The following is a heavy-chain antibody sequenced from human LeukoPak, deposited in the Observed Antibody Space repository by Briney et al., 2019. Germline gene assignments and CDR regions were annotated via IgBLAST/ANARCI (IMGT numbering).Heavy chain of an antibody. Sequence: GGSPRLSCAASGFTFSSYGMNWVRQAPGKGLEWVSYISSSSSTIYYADSVKGRFTISRDNAKNSLYLQMNSLRDEDTAVYYCARGQVYYDSSGYPHYYFDYWGQGTLVTVSS. J-gene: IGHJ4*02. CDR2: ISSSSSTI. D-gene: IGHD3-22*01. CDR3: ARGQVYYDSSGYPHYYFDY. V-gene: IGHV3-48*02. CDR1: GFTFSSYG.